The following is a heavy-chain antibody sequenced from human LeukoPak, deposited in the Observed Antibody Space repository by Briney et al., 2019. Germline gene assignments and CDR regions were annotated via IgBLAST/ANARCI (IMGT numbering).Heavy chain of an antibody. Sequence: GGSLRLSCTASGFTFGDYAMSWVRQAPGKGLEWVGFIRSKAYGGTTEYAASVKGRFTISRDDSKSIAYLQMNSLKTEDTAVYYCTRVPPHDSSGSYYWGQGTLVTVSS. D-gene: IGHD3-22*01. V-gene: IGHV3-49*04. CDR3: TRVPPHDSSGSYY. J-gene: IGHJ4*02. CDR2: IRSKAYGGTT. CDR1: GFTFGDYA.